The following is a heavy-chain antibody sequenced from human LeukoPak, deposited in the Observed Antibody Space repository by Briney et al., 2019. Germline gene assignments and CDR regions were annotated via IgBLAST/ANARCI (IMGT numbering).Heavy chain of an antibody. V-gene: IGHV3-11*04. CDR3: TRHHTDGYNFWY. J-gene: IGHJ4*02. CDR2: ISSSGRTI. Sequence: GGSLRLXCAASGFTFSGYYMSWVRPAPGKGLEWLSYISSSGRTIYYADSVKGRFTVSRDNAQNSLYLQMYSLRAEDTAVYYCTRHHTDGYNFWYWGPGALVTVSS. D-gene: IGHD5-24*01. CDR1: GFTFSGYY.